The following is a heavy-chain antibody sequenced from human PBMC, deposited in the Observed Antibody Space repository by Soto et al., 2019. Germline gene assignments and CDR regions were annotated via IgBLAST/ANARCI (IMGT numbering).Heavy chain of an antibody. Sequence: RLSCVASGFTFSSYAMSWVRQAPGKGLEWVSGISGSGTSTEYADSVKGRFTTSRDNSKNTVYLQMISLRAEDTAVYYCAKAPRWTATSRYWGQGTLVTVSS. CDR3: AKAPRWTATSRY. CDR1: GFTFSSYA. D-gene: IGHD1-7*01. J-gene: IGHJ4*02. CDR2: ISGSGTST. V-gene: IGHV3-23*01.